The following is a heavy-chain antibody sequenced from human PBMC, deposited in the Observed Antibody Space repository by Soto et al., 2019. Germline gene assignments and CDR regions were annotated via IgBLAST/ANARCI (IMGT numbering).Heavy chain of an antibody. CDR3: ARSRNGAVPDSINF. V-gene: IGHV3-30-3*01. Sequence: PGGSLRLSCAASGFTFSRYAMHWVRQAPGEGLEWVAVISRDGSNKYYGDSVKGRFTVSRDNSNNTLYLSMTSLRPDDTAVFYCARSRNGAVPDSINFWGQGTLVTSPQ. CDR1: GFTFSRYA. J-gene: IGHJ4*02. D-gene: IGHD2-8*01. CDR2: ISRDGSNK.